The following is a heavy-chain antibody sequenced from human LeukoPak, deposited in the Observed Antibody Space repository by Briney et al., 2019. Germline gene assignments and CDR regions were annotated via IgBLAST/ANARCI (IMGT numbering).Heavy chain of an antibody. CDR2: IWYDGSNK. CDR3: AREFVGHYYDSSGYYYVPPRVSYYYYMDV. J-gene: IGHJ6*03. Sequence: GGSLRLSCAASGFTFSSYGMHWVRQAPGKGLEWVAVIWYDGSNKYYADSVKGRFTISRDNSKNTLYLQMNSLRAEDTAVYYWAREFVGHYYDSSGYYYVPPRVSYYYYMDVWGKGTTVTVSS. V-gene: IGHV3-33*01. CDR1: GFTFSSYG. D-gene: IGHD3-22*01.